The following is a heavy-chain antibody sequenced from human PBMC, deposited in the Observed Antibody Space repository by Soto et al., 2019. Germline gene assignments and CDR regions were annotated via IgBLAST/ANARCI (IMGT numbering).Heavy chain of an antibody. Sequence: GASVKVSCKASGYTFISYYMHWVRQAPGQGLEWMGIIYSSGGSASYAQKFQGRVTMTADTSTSTAYMELSSLRSEDTAVYYCASPRPKPLESRAFDIWGQGTMVTVSS. J-gene: IGHJ3*02. CDR3: ASPRPKPLESRAFDI. CDR1: GYTFISYY. CDR2: IYSSGGSA. V-gene: IGHV1-46*01.